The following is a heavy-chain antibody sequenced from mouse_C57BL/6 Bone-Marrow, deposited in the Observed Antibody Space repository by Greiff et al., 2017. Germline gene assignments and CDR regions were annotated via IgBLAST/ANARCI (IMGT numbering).Heavy chain of an antibody. CDR2: ISSGGDYI. V-gene: IGHV5-9-1*02. Sequence: EVQGVESGEGLVKPGGSLKLSCAASGFTFSSYAMSWVRQTPEKRLEWVAYISSGGDYIYYADTVKGRFTISRDNARNTLYLQMSSLKSEDTAMYYCTRALYDGYYLGDFDYWGQGTTLTVSS. CDR1: GFTFSSYA. D-gene: IGHD2-3*01. J-gene: IGHJ2*01. CDR3: TRALYDGYYLGDFDY.